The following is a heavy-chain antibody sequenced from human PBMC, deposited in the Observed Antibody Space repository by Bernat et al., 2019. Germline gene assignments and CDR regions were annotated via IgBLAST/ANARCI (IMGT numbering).Heavy chain of an antibody. J-gene: IGHJ3*02. CDR1: GFTFSSYG. Sequence: QVQLVESGGGVVQPGRSLRLSCAASGFTFSSYGMHWVRQAPGKGLEWVAVISYDGSNKYCADSVKGRFTISRDNSKNTLYLQMNSLRAEDTAVYYCAKEGVGAKDAVDIWGQGTMVTVSS. CDR3: AKEGVGAKDAVDI. V-gene: IGHV3-30*18. D-gene: IGHD1-26*01. CDR2: ISYDGSNK.